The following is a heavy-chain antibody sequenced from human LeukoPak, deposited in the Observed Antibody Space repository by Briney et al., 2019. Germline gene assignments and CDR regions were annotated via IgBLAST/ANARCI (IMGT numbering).Heavy chain of an antibody. D-gene: IGHD3-10*01. V-gene: IGHV3-30*18. CDR1: GFTFSSYG. J-gene: IGHJ3*02. CDR2: ISYDGSNK. Sequence: GGSLRLSCAASGFTFSSYGMHWVRQAPGKGLEWVAVISYDGSNKYYADSVKGRFTISRDNSKNTLYLQMNSLRAEDTAVYYCAKDRTTMVRGVIDSDAFDIWGQGTMVTVSS. CDR3: AKDRTTMVRGVIDSDAFDI.